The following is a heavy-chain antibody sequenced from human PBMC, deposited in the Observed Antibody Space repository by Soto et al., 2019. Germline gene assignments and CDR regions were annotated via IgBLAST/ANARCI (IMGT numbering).Heavy chain of an antibody. CDR3: ARHPSRRYYDSSGYYYPLVYGMDV. Sequence: SETLSLTCTVSGGSISSYYWSWIRQPPGKGLEWIGYIYYNVNTNYNPSLKSRVTISVDTSKNQFSLKLSSVTAADTAVYYCARHPSRRYYDSSGYYYPLVYGMDVWGQGTTVTVSS. V-gene: IGHV4-59*08. J-gene: IGHJ6*02. D-gene: IGHD3-22*01. CDR1: GGSISSYY. CDR2: IYYNVNT.